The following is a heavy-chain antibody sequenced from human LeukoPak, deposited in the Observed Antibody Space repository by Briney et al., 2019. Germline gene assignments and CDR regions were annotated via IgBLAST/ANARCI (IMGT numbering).Heavy chain of an antibody. V-gene: IGHV5-51*01. Sequence: GESLKISCQASGYSFSSYYIGWVRQMPGKGLDWMGIIYAGDSDIRYSPSFEGQVTISVDKSTTTAYLQWSSLKASDSAIYYCARLGVMVRGASDQITAFDIWGQGTLVTISS. CDR2: IYAGDSDI. CDR1: GYSFSSYY. J-gene: IGHJ3*02. D-gene: IGHD3-10*01. CDR3: ARLGVMVRGASDQITAFDI.